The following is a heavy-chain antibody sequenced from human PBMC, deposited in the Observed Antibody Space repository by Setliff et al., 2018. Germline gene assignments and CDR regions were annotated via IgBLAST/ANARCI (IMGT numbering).Heavy chain of an antibody. CDR2: IYYRGST. Sequence: SETLSLTCTVSGGSISSSGYYWGWIRQPPGKGLEWIGSIYYRGSTYYNPSLKSRVTMSVDASKNQFSLKLSSVTAADTAAYYCARGDSSGYYYILFDFWGQGTPVTVSS. D-gene: IGHD3-22*01. J-gene: IGHJ4*02. CDR1: GGSISSSGYY. V-gene: IGHV4-39*07. CDR3: ARGDSSGYYYILFDF.